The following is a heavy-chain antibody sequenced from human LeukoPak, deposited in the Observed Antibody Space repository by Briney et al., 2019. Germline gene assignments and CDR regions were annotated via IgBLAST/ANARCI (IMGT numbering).Heavy chain of an antibody. CDR1: DGSISSLY. V-gene: IGHV4-59*08. CDR2: IYYTGST. D-gene: IGHD6-6*01. Sequence: SETLSLTCSVSDGSISSLYWSWIRQPPGKGLEWIGYIYYTGSTNYNPSLKSRVTMFVDMSKNQFSLRLSSVTAADTAVYYCARHRAYSSSSPFDYWGQGTLVTVSS. J-gene: IGHJ4*02. CDR3: ARHRAYSSSSPFDY.